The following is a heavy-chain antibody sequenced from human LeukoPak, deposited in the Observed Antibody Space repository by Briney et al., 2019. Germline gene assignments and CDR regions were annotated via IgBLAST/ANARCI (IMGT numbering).Heavy chain of an antibody. Sequence: PSQTLSLTCTVSGGSISSGSYYWSWIRQPAGKGLEWIGRIYISGSTNYNPSLKSRVTISVVTSKNQFSLKLSSGTAADTAVYYCARGITIFGVVTGAFDIWGQGSMVTVSS. D-gene: IGHD3-3*01. CDR2: IYISGST. J-gene: IGHJ3*02. CDR3: ARGITIFGVVTGAFDI. V-gene: IGHV4-61*02. CDR1: GGSISSGSYY.